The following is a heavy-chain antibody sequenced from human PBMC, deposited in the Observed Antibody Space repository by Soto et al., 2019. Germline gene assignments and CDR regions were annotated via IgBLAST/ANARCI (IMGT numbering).Heavy chain of an antibody. V-gene: IGHV1-2*02. D-gene: IGHD2-15*01. J-gene: IGHJ5*02. CDR1: GYTFTGYY. CDR3: PRGAYCSGGSCYDNWFDP. CDR2: INPNSGGT. Sequence: QVQLVQSGAEVKKPGASVKVSCKASGYTFTGYYMHWVRQAPGQGLEWMGWINPNSGGTNYAQKFQGRVTMTRDTSISTAYMELSRLRSDDTAVYYCPRGAYCSGGSCYDNWFDPWGQGTLVTVSS.